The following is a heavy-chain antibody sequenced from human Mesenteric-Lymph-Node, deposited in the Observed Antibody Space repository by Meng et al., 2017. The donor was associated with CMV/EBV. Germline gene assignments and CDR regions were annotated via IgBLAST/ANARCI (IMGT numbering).Heavy chain of an antibody. CDR3: ARAYSSGWSLSFDY. V-gene: IGHV3-30*03. Sequence: GESLKISCAASGFTFSTYWMHWVRQAPGKGLEWVAVISYDGSNKYYADAVKGRFTISRDNSKNTLYLQMNSLRTEDTAVYFCARAYSSGWSLSFDYWGQGTMVTVSS. CDR2: ISYDGSNK. J-gene: IGHJ4*02. CDR1: GFTFSTYW. D-gene: IGHD6-19*01.